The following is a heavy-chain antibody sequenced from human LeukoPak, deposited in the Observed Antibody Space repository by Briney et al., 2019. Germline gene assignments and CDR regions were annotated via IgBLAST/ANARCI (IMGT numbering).Heavy chain of an antibody. D-gene: IGHD2-8*01. CDR1: GLSFSGNW. CDR3: AFSNAFKV. V-gene: IGHV3-7*01. CDR2: IKYDGSAK. Sequence: GGSLRLSCAASGLSFSGNWMGWVRQAPGEGLEWVASIKYDGSAKYNADSVKGRFTISRDNAKNSLYLETNSLTAEDTAVYYCAFSNAFKVWGQGTLVTVSS. J-gene: IGHJ4*02.